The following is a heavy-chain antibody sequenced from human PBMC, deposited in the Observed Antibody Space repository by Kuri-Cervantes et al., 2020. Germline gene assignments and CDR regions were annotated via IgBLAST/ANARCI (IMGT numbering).Heavy chain of an antibody. V-gene: IGHV1-3*01. D-gene: IGHD1-1*01. CDR3: ARDLGNQLSPHPY. CDR2: INAGNGNT. Sequence: ASVKVSCKASGYTFTSYGISWVRQAPGQRLEWMGWINAGNGNTKYSQKSQGRVTITRDTSASTAYMELNSLRSGDTAIYYCARDLGNQLSPHPYWGQGTLVTVSS. CDR1: GYTFTSYG. J-gene: IGHJ4*02.